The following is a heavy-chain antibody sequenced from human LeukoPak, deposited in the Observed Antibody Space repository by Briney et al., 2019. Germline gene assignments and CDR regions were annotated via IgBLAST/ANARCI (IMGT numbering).Heavy chain of an antibody. J-gene: IGHJ3*02. CDR1: GGSISSYY. D-gene: IGHD3-22*01. Sequence: SETLSLTCTVSGGSISSYYRSWIRQPPGKGLEWIGYIYYSGSTNYNPSLKSRVTISVDTSKNQFSLKLSSVTAADTAVYYCARHVYRYDSSGRHGAFDIWGQGTMVTVSS. V-gene: IGHV4-59*08. CDR3: ARHVYRYDSSGRHGAFDI. CDR2: IYYSGST.